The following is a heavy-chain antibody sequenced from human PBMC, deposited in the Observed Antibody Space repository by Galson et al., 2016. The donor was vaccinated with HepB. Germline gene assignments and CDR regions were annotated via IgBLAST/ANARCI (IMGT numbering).Heavy chain of an antibody. V-gene: IGHV3-74*01. CDR2: INNDGSSI. CDR3: ARDLVEFCSGSSCQRGGMDV. CDR1: GFTFSSYW. D-gene: IGHD2-15*01. Sequence: LRLSCAASGFTFSSYWMHWVRQAPGKGLVSVSRINNDGSSINYVDSVKGRFTSSRDNAKNTLFLQMNSPRAEDTAVYYCARDLVEFCSGSSCQRGGMDVWGQGTTVTVSS. J-gene: IGHJ6*02.